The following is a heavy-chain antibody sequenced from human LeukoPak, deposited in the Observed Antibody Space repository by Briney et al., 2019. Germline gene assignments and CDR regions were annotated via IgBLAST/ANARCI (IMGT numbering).Heavy chain of an antibody. CDR3: ARGVLQDYYDISGFHHRGGIDY. Sequence: SETLSLTCSVSGGSIYSGSYYWSWIRRPAGKGLEWIGHVYTSGTTYYNPSLKSRVSILVDTSTNQFSLTLNSVTAADTAVYYCARGVLQDYYDISGFHHRGGIDYWGQGTLVTVSS. CDR1: GGSIYSGSYY. D-gene: IGHD3-22*01. CDR2: VYTSGTT. V-gene: IGHV4-61*09. J-gene: IGHJ4*02.